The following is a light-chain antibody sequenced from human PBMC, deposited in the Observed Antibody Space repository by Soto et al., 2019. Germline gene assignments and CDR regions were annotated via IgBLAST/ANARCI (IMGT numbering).Light chain of an antibody. J-gene: IGLJ2*01. Sequence: QPVLTQPPSVSGAPGQRVTISCTGSSSNIGAGYDVHWYQQLPGTAPKLLIYGNSNRPSGVPDRFSGSKSGTSASLAITGLQPEDEADYYCQSSDSSLSGYVVFGGGTQLTVL. CDR1: SSNIGAGYD. V-gene: IGLV1-40*01. CDR2: GNS. CDR3: QSSDSSLSGYVV.